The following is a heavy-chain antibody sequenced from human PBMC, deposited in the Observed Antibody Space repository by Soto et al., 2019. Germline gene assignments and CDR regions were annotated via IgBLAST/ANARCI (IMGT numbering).Heavy chain of an antibody. D-gene: IGHD2-2*03. V-gene: IGHV3-23*01. Sequence: GGSLRLSCAASGFTFSSYAMSWVRQAPGKGLEWVSAISVSGGSTYYADSVKGRFTISRDNSKNTLYLQMNSLRAEDTAVYYCAKEGGYCSSTSCYGRVYYWGQGTLVTVSS. J-gene: IGHJ4*02. CDR2: ISVSGGST. CDR3: AKEGGYCSSTSCYGRVYY. CDR1: GFTFSSYA.